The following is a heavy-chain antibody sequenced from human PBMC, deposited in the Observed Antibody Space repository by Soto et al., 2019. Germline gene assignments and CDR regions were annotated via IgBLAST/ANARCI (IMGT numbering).Heavy chain of an antibody. D-gene: IGHD3-22*01. CDR3: AGGDYYHSSGYYFYYYTMDV. Sequence: SETLSLTCPVSGGSISSYSWSWIRQPPGKGLEWIGNVYYGGSTYYNPSLKSRVTISVETSKSQFSLKLTSVTAADTAVYYCAGGDYYHSSGYYFYYYTMDVWGQGTTVTVSS. CDR2: VYYGGST. J-gene: IGHJ6*02. CDR1: GGSISSYS. V-gene: IGHV4-59*04.